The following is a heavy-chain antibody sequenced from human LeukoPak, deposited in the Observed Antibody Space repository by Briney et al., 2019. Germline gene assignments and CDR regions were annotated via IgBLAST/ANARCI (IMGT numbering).Heavy chain of an antibody. CDR2: IKFDGSLA. CDR1: GLTFSTYW. V-gene: IGHV3-74*01. Sequence: GGSLRLSCTASGLTFSTYWIHWVRQAPGKGLVWVSQIKFDGSLASYADSVKGRFTISRDNAKNTLYLQMNTLGTEDTAVYYCVTGHYDSRMYFDLWGRGTLVTVSS. CDR3: VTGHYDSRMYFDL. J-gene: IGHJ2*01. D-gene: IGHD3-16*01.